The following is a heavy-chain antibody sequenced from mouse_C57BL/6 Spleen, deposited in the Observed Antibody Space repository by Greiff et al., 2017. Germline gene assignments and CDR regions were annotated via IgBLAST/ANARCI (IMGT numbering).Heavy chain of an antibody. V-gene: IGHV1-82*01. CDR1: GYAFSSSW. J-gene: IGHJ2*01. Sequence: VQLQQSGPELVKPGASVKISCKASGYAFSSSWMNWVKQRPGKGLEWIGRIYPGDGDTNYNGKFKGKATLTADKSSSTAYMQLSSLTSEDSAVYFCARANWEYYFDDWGQGTTLTVSS. CDR3: ARANWEYYFDD. CDR2: IYPGDGDT. D-gene: IGHD4-1*01.